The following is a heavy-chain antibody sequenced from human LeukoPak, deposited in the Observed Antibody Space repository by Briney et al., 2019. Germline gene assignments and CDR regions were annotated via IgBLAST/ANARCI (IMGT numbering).Heavy chain of an antibody. D-gene: IGHD6-13*01. Sequence: PSETLSLTCAVYGGSFSGYYWSWIRQPPGKGLEWIGEINHSGSTNYNPSLKSRVTISVDTSKNQFSLKLSSVTAADTAAYYCASCWGPAAGTSCWFDPWGQGTLVTVSS. V-gene: IGHV4-34*01. CDR3: ASCWGPAAGTSCWFDP. J-gene: IGHJ5*02. CDR2: INHSGST. CDR1: GGSFSGYY.